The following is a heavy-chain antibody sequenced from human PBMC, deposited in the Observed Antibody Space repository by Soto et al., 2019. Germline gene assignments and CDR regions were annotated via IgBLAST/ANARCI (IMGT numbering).Heavy chain of an antibody. V-gene: IGHV1-18*01. J-gene: IGHJ6*02. D-gene: IGHD3-22*01. CDR2: ISAYNGNT. CDR3: ARVKFPYYYASSGPPYYYHGMDV. CDR1: GYTFNSYG. Sequence: EASVKVSCKASGYTFNSYGISWVRQAPGQGLERMGWISAYNGNTNYAQKLQGRVTMTTDTSTSTAYIELRSLRYDDTTVYYCARVKFPYYYASSGPPYYYHGMDVWRQGTTDPVSS.